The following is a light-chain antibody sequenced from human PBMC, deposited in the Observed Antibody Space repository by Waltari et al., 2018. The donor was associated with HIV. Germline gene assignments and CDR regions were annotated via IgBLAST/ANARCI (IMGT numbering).Light chain of an antibody. CDR3: SSYTSSSTLWM. CDR1: NSDVGSYNR. J-gene: IGLJ3*02. CDR2: EVN. V-gene: IGLV2-18*02. Sequence: QSALTQPPSVSGSPGQSVTISCTGTNSDVGSYNRVSWYQLPPGTAPKLMIYEVNNRPSGVPDRFSGSKSGNTASLTISGLQAEDEADYDCSSYTSSSTLWMFGGGTKLTVL.